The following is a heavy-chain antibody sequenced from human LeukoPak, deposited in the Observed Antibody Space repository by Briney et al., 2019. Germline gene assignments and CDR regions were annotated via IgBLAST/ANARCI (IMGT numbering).Heavy chain of an antibody. Sequence: PGGSLRLSCAASGFSVSSNYMNWVRQPPGKGLEWVAVIYTGGNTHVADSVKGRFSISRDTSRNAVYLQMNLRDEDTAVYYCARGNIAMAGNYFDHWGQGIQVTVSS. CDR2: IYTGGNT. J-gene: IGHJ4*02. CDR1: GFSVSSNY. V-gene: IGHV3-53*01. D-gene: IGHD6-19*01. CDR3: ARGNIAMAGNYFDH.